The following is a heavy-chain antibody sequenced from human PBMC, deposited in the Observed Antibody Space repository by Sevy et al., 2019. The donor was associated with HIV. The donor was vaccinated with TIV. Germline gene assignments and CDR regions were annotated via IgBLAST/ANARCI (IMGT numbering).Heavy chain of an antibody. CDR1: GFTFSSYA. Sequence: GGSLRLSCAASGFTFSSYAMSWVRQAPGKGLEWVSAISGSGGSTYYADSVKGRFTISRDNSKNTLYLQMNSLRAEDRAVYYCPKDPIPSAARPLFDYWGQGTLVTVSS. V-gene: IGHV3-23*01. J-gene: IGHJ4*02. CDR3: PKDPIPSAARPLFDY. CDR2: ISGSGGST. D-gene: IGHD6-6*01.